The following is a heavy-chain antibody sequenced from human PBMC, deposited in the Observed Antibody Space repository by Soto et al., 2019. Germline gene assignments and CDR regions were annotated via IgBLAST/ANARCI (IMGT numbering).Heavy chain of an antibody. J-gene: IGHJ5*02. D-gene: IGHD3-10*01. Sequence: PSDTLSLTCTVSGDSIRRGDYYWSWIRQPPGKGLEWVGYIYNSGSTYYSPSLKSRLTLSVDTSKNRLSLSLTSVTAADTAIYYCARELPRTKWFDPWGQGTLVTVSS. CDR2: IYNSGST. V-gene: IGHV4-30-4*02. CDR3: ARELPRTKWFDP. CDR1: GDSIRRGDYY.